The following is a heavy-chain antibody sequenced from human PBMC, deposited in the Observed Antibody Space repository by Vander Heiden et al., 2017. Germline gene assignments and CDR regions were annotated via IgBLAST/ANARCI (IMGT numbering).Heavy chain of an antibody. CDR2: ISAYNGNT. J-gene: IGHJ6*02. Sequence: QVQLVQSGAEVKKPGASVKVSCKASGYTFTSYGISWVRQAPGQGLEWMGWISAYNGNTNYAQKLQGRVTMTTDTSTSTAYMELRSLRSEDTAVYYCARGIATSKPAFYYGMDVWGQGTTVTVSS. V-gene: IGHV1-18*01. CDR3: ARGIATSKPAFYYGMDV. CDR1: GYTFTSYG. D-gene: IGHD5-12*01.